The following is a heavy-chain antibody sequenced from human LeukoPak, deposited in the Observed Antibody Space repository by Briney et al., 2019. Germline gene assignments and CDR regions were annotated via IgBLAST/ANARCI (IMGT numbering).Heavy chain of an antibody. Sequence: PSETLSLTCTVSGGSVSSYYWSWIRQPPGKGLEWIGYIYYSWSTNYNPSLKSRVTISVDTSKTQFSLNLSSVTAADTAVYYCARSPGYSNSSPLDYWGQRTRLTVSS. J-gene: IGHJ4*02. D-gene: IGHD6-6*01. CDR1: GGSVSSYY. V-gene: IGHV4-59*02. CDR3: ARSPGYSNSSPLDY. CDR2: IYYSWST.